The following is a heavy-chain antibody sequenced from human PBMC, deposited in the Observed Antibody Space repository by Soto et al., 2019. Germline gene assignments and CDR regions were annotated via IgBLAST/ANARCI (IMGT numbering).Heavy chain of an antibody. CDR2: FNPILNIG. V-gene: IGHV1-69*08. D-gene: IGHD3-10*01. Sequence: QVQLVQSGAEVKKPGSSVKVSCKASADTFTSFTINWVREAPGQGLEWLGKFNPILNIGDYAQKFQGRLSINADKSTSTTFMELSSLKSEDTAVYYCARENMRGMVRGPPVDYWGQGTLVAVSS. CDR3: ARENMRGMVRGPPVDY. CDR1: ADTFTSFT. J-gene: IGHJ4*02.